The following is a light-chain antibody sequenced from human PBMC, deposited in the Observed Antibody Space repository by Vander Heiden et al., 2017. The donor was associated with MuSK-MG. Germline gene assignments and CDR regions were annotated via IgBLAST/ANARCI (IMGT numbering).Light chain of an antibody. J-gene: IGLJ3*02. V-gene: IGLV1-44*01. CDR3: ATWDDSLNGWV. CDR1: SSNIGNTS. Sequence: QSVLTQPPSASGTPGQRVTISCSGSSSNIGNTSVNWYQQLPGTAPKLLIFSNNQRPSGVPDRFSGSESGTSASLAISGLQSEDEADYYCATWDDSLNGWVFGGGTKLTVL. CDR2: SNN.